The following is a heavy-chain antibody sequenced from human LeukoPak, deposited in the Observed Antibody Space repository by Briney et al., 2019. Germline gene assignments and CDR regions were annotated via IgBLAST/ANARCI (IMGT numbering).Heavy chain of an antibody. Sequence: ASVTVSCKASGYTFTSYDINWVRQATGQGLEWMGWMNPNSGNTGYAQKFQGRVTMTRNTSISTAYMELSSLRSEDTAVYYCARESSSWYNIDYWGQGTLVTVSS. CDR1: GYTFTSYD. CDR3: ARESSSWYNIDY. J-gene: IGHJ4*02. V-gene: IGHV1-8*01. CDR2: MNPNSGNT. D-gene: IGHD6-13*01.